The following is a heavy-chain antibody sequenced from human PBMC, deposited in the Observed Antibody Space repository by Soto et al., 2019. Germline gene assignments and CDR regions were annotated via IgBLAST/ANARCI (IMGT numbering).Heavy chain of an antibody. D-gene: IGHD3-10*01. CDR1: GFTFSSYG. CDR3: ARASRYYGSSIDY. CDR2: IWYDGSNK. V-gene: IGHV3-33*01. Sequence: QVQLVESGGGVVQPGRSLRLSCAASGFTFSSYGMHWVRQAPGKGLEWVAVIWYDGSNKYYADSVKGRFTISRDNSKNTLYLQMNSLRAEDTAVYYCARASRYYGSSIDYSGQGTLVTVSS. J-gene: IGHJ4*02.